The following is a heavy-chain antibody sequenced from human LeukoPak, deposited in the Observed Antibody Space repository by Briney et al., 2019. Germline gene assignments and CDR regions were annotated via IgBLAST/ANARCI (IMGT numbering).Heavy chain of an antibody. CDR2: ISSGGSAI. CDR1: GLTFRSYS. D-gene: IGHD1-26*01. V-gene: IGHV3-21*06. J-gene: IGHJ3*01. Sequence: GGSLRLSCAASGLTFRSYSMNWVRQAPGKGLEWVSSISSGGSAIYNADSAKGRFTISRDNAKNSLYLQMNGLRAEDTAVYYCVAWGNSGNSWGQGTMVIVSS. CDR3: VAWGNSGNS.